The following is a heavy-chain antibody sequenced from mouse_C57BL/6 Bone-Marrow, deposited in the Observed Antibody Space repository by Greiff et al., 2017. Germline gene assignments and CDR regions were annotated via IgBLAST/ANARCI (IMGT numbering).Heavy chain of an antibody. D-gene: IGHD2-5*01. CDR3: ARHNYSNSFAY. Sequence: EVNLVESGGGLVQPGGSLKLSCAASGFTFSDYYMYWVRQTPEKRLEWVAYISNGGGSTYYPDTVKGRFTISRDNAKNTLYLQMSRLKAEDTAMYDCARHNYSNSFAYWGQGTLVTVSA. J-gene: IGHJ3*01. V-gene: IGHV5-12*01. CDR1: GFTFSDYY. CDR2: ISNGGGST.